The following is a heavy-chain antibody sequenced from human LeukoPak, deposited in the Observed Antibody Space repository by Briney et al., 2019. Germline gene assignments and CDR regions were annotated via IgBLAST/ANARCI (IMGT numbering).Heavy chain of an antibody. CDR2: INSDGSWT. J-gene: IGHJ4*02. CDR3: VSFYETY. D-gene: IGHD2-2*01. V-gene: IGHV3-74*01. Sequence: GGSLRLSCAASGFSFSGYWMHWVRQAPGKGLVWVSHINSDGSWTTYVDSVKGRFTISKDNAKNMVYLQMNNLRAEDTAVYYCVSFYETYWGRGTLVTVSS. CDR1: GFSFSGYW.